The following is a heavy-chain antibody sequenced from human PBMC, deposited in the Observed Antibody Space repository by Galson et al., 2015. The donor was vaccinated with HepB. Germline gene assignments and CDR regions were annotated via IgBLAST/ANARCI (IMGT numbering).Heavy chain of an antibody. D-gene: IGHD1-26*01. CDR3: ARRGSYDESAAFDI. Sequence: SLRLSCAASGFTFSSYGMHWVRQAPGKGLEWVAVISYDGSNKYYADSVKGRFTISRDNSKNTLYLQMNSLRAEDTAVYYCARRGSYDESAAFDIWGQGTMVTVSS. CDR1: GFTFSSYG. V-gene: IGHV3-30*03. J-gene: IGHJ3*02. CDR2: ISYDGSNK.